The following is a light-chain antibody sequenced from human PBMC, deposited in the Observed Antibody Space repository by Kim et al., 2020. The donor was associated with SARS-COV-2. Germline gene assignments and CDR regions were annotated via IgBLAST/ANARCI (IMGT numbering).Light chain of an antibody. Sequence: QSALTQPASVSASPGQSITISCIGTSSDVGGYNSVSWYQQHPGKAPKVMVYGVTNRPSGISDRFSGSKSGNTASLTISGLQAEDEADYYCTSYTSSNTDVFGTGTKVTVL. CDR3: TSYTSSNTDV. J-gene: IGLJ1*01. CDR2: GVT. V-gene: IGLV2-14*03. CDR1: SSDVGGYNS.